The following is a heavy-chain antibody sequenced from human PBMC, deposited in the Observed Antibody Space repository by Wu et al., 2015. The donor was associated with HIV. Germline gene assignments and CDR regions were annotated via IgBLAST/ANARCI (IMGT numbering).Heavy chain of an antibody. V-gene: IGHV4-59*08. CDR3: ARLRVVRGVIPYYFDY. CDR2: IYYSGST. J-gene: IGHJ4*02. CDR1: GGSISSYY. Sequence: QVQLQESGPGLVKPSETLSLTCTVSGGSISSYYWSWIRQPPGKGLEWIGYIYYSGSTNYNPSLKSRVTISVDTSKNQFSLKLSSVTAADTAVYYCARLRVVRGVIPYYFDYWGQGTLVTVSS. D-gene: IGHD3-10*01.